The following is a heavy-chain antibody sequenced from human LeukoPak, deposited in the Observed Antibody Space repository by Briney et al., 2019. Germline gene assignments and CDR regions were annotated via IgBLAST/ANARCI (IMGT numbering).Heavy chain of an antibody. CDR2: ISAYNGDT. J-gene: IGHJ5*02. Sequence: ASVKVSCKASGYTFNSHGISWVRQAPGQGLEWMGWISAYNGDTNFAQKFQGRVTLTTDRTTSTAYLELRSLRSDDTAVYYCARDPSNTSGWKTWFDPWGQGTLVTVPS. CDR3: ARDPSNTSGWKTWFDP. V-gene: IGHV1-18*04. CDR1: GYTFNSHG. D-gene: IGHD6-19*01.